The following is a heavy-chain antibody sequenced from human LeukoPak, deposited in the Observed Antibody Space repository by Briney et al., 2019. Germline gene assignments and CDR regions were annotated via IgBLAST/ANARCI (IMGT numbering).Heavy chain of an antibody. CDR2: IYTSGST. D-gene: IGHD6-19*01. CDR3: ARGFFIAVAGTTQTPFDY. Sequence: SETLSLTCTVSGGSLSSYYWTWIRQPAGKGLEWIGRIYTSGSTNCNPSLKSRVSMSVDTSKNQFPLKLTSVTAADTAVYYCARGFFIAVAGTTQTPFDYWGQGTLVTVSS. J-gene: IGHJ4*02. CDR1: GGSLSSYY. V-gene: IGHV4-4*07.